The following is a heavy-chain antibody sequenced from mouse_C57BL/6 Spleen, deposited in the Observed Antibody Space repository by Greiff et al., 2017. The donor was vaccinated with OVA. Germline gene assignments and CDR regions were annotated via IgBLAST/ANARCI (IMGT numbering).Heavy chain of an antibody. Sequence: QVQLQQPGAELVRPGSSVKLSCKASGYTFTSYWMDWVKQRPGQGLEWIGNIYPSDSETHYNQKFKDKATLTVDKSSSTAYMQLSSLTSEDSAVYYCARRGLSRSFAYWGQGTLVTVSA. J-gene: IGHJ3*01. CDR3: ARRGLSRSFAY. D-gene: IGHD1-1*02. CDR2: IYPSDSET. V-gene: IGHV1-61*01. CDR1: GYTFTSYW.